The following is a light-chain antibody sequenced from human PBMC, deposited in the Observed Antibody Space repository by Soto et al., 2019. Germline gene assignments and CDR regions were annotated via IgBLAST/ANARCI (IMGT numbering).Light chain of an antibody. J-gene: IGKJ5*01. V-gene: IGKV1-39*01. Sequence: DIQMTQSPSSLSASVGDRVTITCRASQTISGYLNWYQQKPGKAPELLIYAASSLQSGVPSRFSGSGSGTDFTLTISSLQPEDIATYYCQQSSRTPITFGQGTRLEIK. CDR1: QTISGY. CDR3: QQSSRTPIT. CDR2: AAS.